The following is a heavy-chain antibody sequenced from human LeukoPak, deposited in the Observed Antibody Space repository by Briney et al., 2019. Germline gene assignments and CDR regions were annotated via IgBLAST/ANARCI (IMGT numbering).Heavy chain of an antibody. J-gene: IGHJ6*02. CDR2: ISYDGSNK. D-gene: IGHD2-2*01. V-gene: IGHV3-30-3*01. CDR3: ARNEGNCSRTSRYGASKGNDG. CDR1: GFTFSGYP. Sequence: GGSLRLSCAASGFTFSGYPIHWVRQAPGKGLEWVAVISYDGSNKYYADSVKGRFTISRDNSKNTLYLQMNSLRAEDTAVYYCARNEGNCSRTSRYGASKGNDGWGQGTAVIVSS.